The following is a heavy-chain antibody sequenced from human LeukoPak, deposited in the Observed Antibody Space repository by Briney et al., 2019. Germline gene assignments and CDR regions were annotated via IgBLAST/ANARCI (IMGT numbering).Heavy chain of an antibody. V-gene: IGHV3-23*01. Sequence: GGSLRLSCAASGFTFSSYAMSWVRQAPGKGLEWVSAISGSGGSTYYADSVKGRFTISRDNSKNTLYLQMNSLRAEDTAVYYCAKDFSCSGGSCYSAEYFQHWGQGTLVTVSS. CDR1: GFTFSSYA. D-gene: IGHD2-15*01. J-gene: IGHJ1*01. CDR3: AKDFSCSGGSCYSAEYFQH. CDR2: ISGSGGST.